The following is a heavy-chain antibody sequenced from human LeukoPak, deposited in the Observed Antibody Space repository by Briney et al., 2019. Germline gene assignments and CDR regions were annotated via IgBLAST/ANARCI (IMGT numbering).Heavy chain of an antibody. CDR3: ATSPPCSGGSCFSNWFDP. J-gene: IGHJ5*02. D-gene: IGHD2-15*01. Sequence: SVKVSCKASGGTFSSYAISWVRQAPGQGLEWMGRIIPIFGTANYAQKFQGRVTITTDESTSTAYMELSSLRSEDTAVYYCATSPPCSGGSCFSNWFDPWGQGTLVTVSS. V-gene: IGHV1-69*05. CDR2: IIPIFGTA. CDR1: GGTFSSYA.